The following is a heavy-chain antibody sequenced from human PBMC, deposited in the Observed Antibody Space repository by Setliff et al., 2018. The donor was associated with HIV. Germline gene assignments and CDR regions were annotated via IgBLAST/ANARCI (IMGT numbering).Heavy chain of an antibody. D-gene: IGHD2-2*01. J-gene: IGHJ4*02. Sequence: ASVKVSCKASGYRFTDYYIHWVRQAPGQGLEWMGWINPNSGGTNYAQKFQGRVTMTRDTSISTAYMELSGLTSDDSAVYYCARYLVVVPVGYWGQGTLVTVSS. V-gene: IGHV1-2*02. CDR1: GYRFTDYY. CDR3: ARYLVVVPVGY. CDR2: INPNSGGT.